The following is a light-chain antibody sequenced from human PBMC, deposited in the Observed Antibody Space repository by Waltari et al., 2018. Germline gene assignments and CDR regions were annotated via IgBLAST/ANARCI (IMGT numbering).Light chain of an antibody. CDR1: QSVTTS. Sequence: IQMTQSPSSLSASVGGSVTITCRASQSVTTSLNWYQHKPGQAPRVLIYNVASLQSGVSSRFIGTGSGTDFTLTITSLQPEDFATYYCQQTDSPPFTFGPGTKLDI. V-gene: IGKV1-39*01. CDR3: QQTDSPPFT. CDR2: NVA. J-gene: IGKJ3*01.